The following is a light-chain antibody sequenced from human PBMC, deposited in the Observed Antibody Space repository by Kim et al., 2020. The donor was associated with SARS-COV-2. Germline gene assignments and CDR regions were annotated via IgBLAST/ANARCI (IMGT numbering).Light chain of an antibody. CDR3: NSRDSNDNVV. CDR1: SLRSYY. V-gene: IGLV3-19*01. J-gene: IGLJ2*01. Sequence: SSELTQDPAVSVALGQTVRITCQGDSLRSYYATWYQQKPGQAPIVVIYGKNNRPAGIPDRFSGSSSGNPASLTITGPQAGDEADYYCNSRDSNDNVVFGGGTQLTVL. CDR2: GKN.